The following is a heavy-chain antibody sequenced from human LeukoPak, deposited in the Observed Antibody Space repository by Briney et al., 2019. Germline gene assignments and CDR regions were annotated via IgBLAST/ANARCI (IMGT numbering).Heavy chain of an antibody. CDR2: IYHSGST. D-gene: IGHD5-18*01. Sequence: SETLSLTCTVSGGSISSGDYYWTWIRQHPGKGLEWIGYIYHSGSTYYNPSLKSRATISLDTSKNQFSLKLSSVTPADAAVYYCGRETGGGDSYGVWGQGTLVTVSS. CDR1: GGSISSGDYY. CDR3: GRETGGGDSYGV. J-gene: IGHJ4*02. V-gene: IGHV4-31*03.